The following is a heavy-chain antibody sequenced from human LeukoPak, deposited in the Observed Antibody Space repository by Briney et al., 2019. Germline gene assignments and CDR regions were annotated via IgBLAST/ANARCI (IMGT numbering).Heavy chain of an antibody. Sequence: PGRSLRLSCAASGFSYSSYGMHWVRQAPGKGLEWVAAISHDGSTNSYGNSVKGRFTISRDNSKNTLHLEMDSLRAEDTAVYYCAKELGAFDGYDIWGQGTMVTVSS. V-gene: IGHV3-30*18. J-gene: IGHJ3*02. CDR1: GFSYSSYG. CDR2: ISHDGSTN. D-gene: IGHD1-26*01. CDR3: AKELGAFDGYDI.